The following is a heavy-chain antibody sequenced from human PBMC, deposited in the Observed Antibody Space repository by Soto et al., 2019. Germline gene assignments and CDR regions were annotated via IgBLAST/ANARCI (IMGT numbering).Heavy chain of an antibody. J-gene: IGHJ5*02. CDR3: ARSNSGYYKWFDP. D-gene: IGHD3-22*01. V-gene: IGHV4-39*01. Sequence: PSETLSLTCTVSGDSISNSNYYWGWIRQPPGKGLEWIANIYYSGITYYNPSLKSRVAISVDTSKNQFSLKLSSVTAADLAIFYCARSNSGYYKWFDPWGQGTLVTVSS. CDR2: IYYSGIT. CDR1: GDSISNSNYY.